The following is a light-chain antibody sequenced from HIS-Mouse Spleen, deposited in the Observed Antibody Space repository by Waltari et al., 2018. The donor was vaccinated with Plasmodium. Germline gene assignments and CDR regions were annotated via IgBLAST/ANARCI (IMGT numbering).Light chain of an antibody. V-gene: IGLV2-11*01. J-gene: IGLJ3*02. CDR2: DVS. CDR1: SSDVGGYNY. CDR3: CSDAGSYTLV. Sequence: QSAMTQPRSVSGSPGPSVTISCTGTSSDVGGYNYVSWYQQHPGKAPKLMIYDVSNRPSGVPDRFSGSKSGNTSSLTLSALQAVYEADYYCCSDAGSYTLVFGGGTKLTVL.